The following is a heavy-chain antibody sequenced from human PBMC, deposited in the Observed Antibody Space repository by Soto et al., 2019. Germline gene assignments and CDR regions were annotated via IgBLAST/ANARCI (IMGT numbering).Heavy chain of an antibody. J-gene: IGHJ6*04. CDR1: GYTFTGYY. D-gene: IGHD2-21*01. V-gene: IGHV1-2*02. CDR3: ARIATKYYYYYYGMDV. CDR2: INPNSGGT. Sequence: GASVKVSCKASGYTFTGYYMHWVRQAPGQGLEWMGWINPNSGGTNYAQKFQGRVTMTRDTSISTAYMELSRLRSDDTAVYYCARIATKYYYYYYGMDVWGEGTTVTVYS.